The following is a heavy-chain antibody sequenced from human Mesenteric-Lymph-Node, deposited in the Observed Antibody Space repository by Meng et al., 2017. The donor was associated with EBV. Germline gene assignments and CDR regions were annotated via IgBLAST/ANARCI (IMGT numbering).Heavy chain of an antibody. J-gene: IGHJ4*02. CDR2: ISASGAGT. CDR3: TATNFDY. V-gene: IGHV3-23*01. Sequence: EWQLLGSGGGLVQPGGSLRLSCAASGFTFSSYAMSWVRQAPGKGLEWVSTISASGAGTYYADSVKGRFSISRDLSTNTLYLQINTLGAEDTAVYYCTATNFDYWGQGALVTVSS. CDR1: GFTFSSYA.